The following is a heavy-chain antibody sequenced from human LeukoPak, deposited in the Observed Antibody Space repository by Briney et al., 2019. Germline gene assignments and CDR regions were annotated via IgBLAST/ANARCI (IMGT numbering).Heavy chain of an antibody. Sequence: SVKVSCKASGGTFSSYAISWVRQAPGQGLEWMGGIIPIFSTANYAQKFQGRVTITADESTSTAYMELSSLRSEDTAVYYCARPPEYSSGWYPLDYWGQGTLVTVSS. CDR2: IIPIFSTA. CDR1: GGTFSSYA. V-gene: IGHV1-69*01. J-gene: IGHJ4*02. CDR3: ARPPEYSSGWYPLDY. D-gene: IGHD6-19*01.